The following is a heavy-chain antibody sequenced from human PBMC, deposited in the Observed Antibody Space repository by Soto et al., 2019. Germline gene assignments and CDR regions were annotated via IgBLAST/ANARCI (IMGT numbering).Heavy chain of an antibody. Sequence: ASVKVSCKASGYTFTNYYMHWVRQAPGQGLEWMGIIYPSGGSTTYAQKFLGRVTMTRDTSTSTDYMELSSLRSDDTAVYYCARDSSYHSADYWGQGTLVTVSS. CDR2: IYPSGGST. CDR3: ARDSSYHSADY. V-gene: IGHV1-46*01. CDR1: GYTFTNYY. J-gene: IGHJ4*02. D-gene: IGHD3-22*01.